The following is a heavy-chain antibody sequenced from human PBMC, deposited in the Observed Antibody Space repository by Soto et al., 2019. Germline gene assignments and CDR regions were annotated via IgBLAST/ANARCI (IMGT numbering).Heavy chain of an antibody. D-gene: IGHD6-13*01. CDR1: GFTFSSYW. Sequence: AGGSLRLSCAASGFTFSSYWMHWVRQAPGKGLVWVSRINGDGSSTSYADSVKGRFTISRDNAENTLFLQMNSLRAEDTAIYYCARAAFGSSTWYDYWGQGTLVTVSS. CDR2: INGDGSST. V-gene: IGHV3-74*01. CDR3: ARAAFGSSTWYDY. J-gene: IGHJ4*02.